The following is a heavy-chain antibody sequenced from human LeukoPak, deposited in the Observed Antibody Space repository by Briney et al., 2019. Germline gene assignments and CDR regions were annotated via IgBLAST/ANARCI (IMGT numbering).Heavy chain of an antibody. CDR3: ARDGSCSGGSCAMDGWFDP. V-gene: IGHV1-18*01. D-gene: IGHD2-15*01. CDR2: IGGYTGHT. Sequence: ASVKVSCKTSGYSFTSYGVTWVRHAPGQGLGWMGWIGGYTGHTNYVQKFQGRVTMTTDTSTSTAYMELRSLTSDDTAVYYCARDGSCSGGSCAMDGWFDPWGQGTLVTVSS. J-gene: IGHJ5*02. CDR1: GYSFTSYG.